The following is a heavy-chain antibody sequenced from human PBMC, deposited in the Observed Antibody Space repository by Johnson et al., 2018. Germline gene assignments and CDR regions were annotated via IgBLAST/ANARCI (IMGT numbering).Heavy chain of an antibody. D-gene: IGHD5-12*01. CDR1: GFTFSSYG. V-gene: IGHV3-30*18. CDR2: ISYDGRNK. CDR3: AKYWVDSGRTSIDV. Sequence: QVQLVESGGGVVQPGRSXRLSCAASGFTFSSYGMHWVRQAPGKGLEWVAVISYDGRNKYYADSVKGRFTISRDNSKNTLYLQMNSLRVEDTAVYYCAKYWVDSGRTSIDVWGQGTTVTVSS. J-gene: IGHJ6*02.